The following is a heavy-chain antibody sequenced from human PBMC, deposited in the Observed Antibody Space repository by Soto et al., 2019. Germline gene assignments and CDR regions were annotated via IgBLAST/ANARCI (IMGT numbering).Heavy chain of an antibody. Sequence: SVKVSCKASGGTFSSYAISWVRQAPGQGLEWMGGIIPIFGTANYAQKFQGRVTITADESTSTAYMELSSLRSEDTAVFYCPRSFWIGYPVPLFAYGGQGTLVTVSS. CDR3: PRSFWIGYPVPLFAY. CDR1: GGTFSSYA. CDR2: IIPIFGTA. V-gene: IGHV1-69*13. D-gene: IGHD3-3*01. J-gene: IGHJ4*02.